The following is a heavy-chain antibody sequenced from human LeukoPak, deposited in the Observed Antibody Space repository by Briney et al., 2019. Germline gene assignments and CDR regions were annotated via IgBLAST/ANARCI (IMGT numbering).Heavy chain of an antibody. J-gene: IGHJ4*02. Sequence: GGSLRLSCAASGFTFSSYWMHWVRQAPGKGLEWVTFIQYDGSKKYYADSVKGRFTISRDNSKNTLYLEMNSLRAEDTAVYYCAKYIGSYYDYWGQGILVTVSS. D-gene: IGHD3-10*01. CDR3: AKYIGSYYDY. CDR1: GFTFSSYW. CDR2: IQYDGSKK. V-gene: IGHV3-30*02.